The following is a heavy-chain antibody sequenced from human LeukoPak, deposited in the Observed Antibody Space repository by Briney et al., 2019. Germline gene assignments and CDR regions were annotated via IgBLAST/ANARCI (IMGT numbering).Heavy chain of an antibody. V-gene: IGHV3-21*01. CDR2: ISSSSSYI. D-gene: IGHD3-9*01. CDR1: GFTFSSYS. Sequence: PGGSLRLSCAASGFTFSSYSMNWVRQAPGKGLEWVSSISSSSSYIYYADSVKGRFTISRDNAKNSLYLQMNSLRAEDTAVYYCAREGGYYDILTGYLYYYYGMDVWGQETTVTVSS. J-gene: IGHJ6*02. CDR3: AREGGYYDILTGYLYYYYGMDV.